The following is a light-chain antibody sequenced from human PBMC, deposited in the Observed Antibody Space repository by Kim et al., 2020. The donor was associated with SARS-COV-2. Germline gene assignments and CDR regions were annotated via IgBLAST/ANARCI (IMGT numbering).Light chain of an antibody. CDR3: QHYGTSPPMYT. V-gene: IGKV3-20*01. CDR2: GTS. J-gene: IGKJ2*01. Sequence: EIVLTQSPGTLSLSPGERATLSCRTGQSVSSTYLAWYQHKPGQAPRLVISGTSTRATGIPYRFSGSGSGTDFTLTISRLEPEDFAVYYCQHYGTSPPMYTFGQGTKLEI. CDR1: QSVSSTY.